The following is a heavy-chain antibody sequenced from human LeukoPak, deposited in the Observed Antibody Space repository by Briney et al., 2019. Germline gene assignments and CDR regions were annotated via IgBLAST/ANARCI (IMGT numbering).Heavy chain of an antibody. J-gene: IGHJ4*02. CDR1: GGSISSYY. CDR2: IYYSGST. D-gene: IGHD4-17*01. Sequence: SETLSLTRTVSGGSISSYYWSWIRQPPGKGLEWIGYIYYSGSTNYNPSLKSRVTISVDTSKNQFSLKLSSVTAADTAVYYCARSDYGDYVPLDYWGQGTLVTVSS. V-gene: IGHV4-59*01. CDR3: ARSDYGDYVPLDY.